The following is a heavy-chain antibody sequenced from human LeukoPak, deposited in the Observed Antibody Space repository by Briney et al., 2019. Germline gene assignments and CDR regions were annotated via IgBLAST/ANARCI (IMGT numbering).Heavy chain of an antibody. V-gene: IGHV4-34*01. D-gene: IGHD3-3*01. J-gene: IGHJ6*02. CDR3: ARGRRDFWSGYPISCGMDV. CDR1: GGSFSGYY. Sequence: PSETLSLTCAVSGGSFSGYYWTWIRQPPGKGLEWIGEINHSGSANYNPSLKSRVTISVDTSKNQFSLKLSSVTAADTAVYYCARGRRDFWSGYPISCGMDVWGQGTTVTVSS. CDR2: INHSGSA.